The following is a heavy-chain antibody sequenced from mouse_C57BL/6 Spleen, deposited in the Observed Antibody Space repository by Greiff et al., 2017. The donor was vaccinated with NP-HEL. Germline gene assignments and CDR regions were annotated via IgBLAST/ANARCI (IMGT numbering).Heavy chain of an antibody. CDR2: IDPSDSYT. CDR1: GYTFTSYW. Sequence: QVQLQQPGAELVKPGASVKLSCKASGYTFTSYWMQWVKQRPGQGLEWIGEIDPSDSYTNYNQKFKGKATLTVDTSSSTAYMQLSSLTSEDSAVYYCASRYGNCGGEYYFDYWGQGTTLTVSS. J-gene: IGHJ2*01. V-gene: IGHV1-50*01. CDR3: ASRYGNCGGEYYFDY. D-gene: IGHD2-1*01.